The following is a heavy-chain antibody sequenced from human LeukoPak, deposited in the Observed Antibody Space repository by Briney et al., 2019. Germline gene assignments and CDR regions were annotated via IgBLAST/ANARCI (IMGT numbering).Heavy chain of an antibody. CDR1: GGTFSSYA. Sequence: SVKVSCKASGGTFSSYAISWVRQAPGQGLEWMGGIIPIFGTANYAQKFQGRVTITTDESTSTAYMELSSLRSEDTAVYYCARGPDSPLKYFDYWGQGTLVTVSS. J-gene: IGHJ4*02. V-gene: IGHV1-69*05. CDR3: ARGPDSPLKYFDY. CDR2: IIPIFGTA. D-gene: IGHD3-3*01.